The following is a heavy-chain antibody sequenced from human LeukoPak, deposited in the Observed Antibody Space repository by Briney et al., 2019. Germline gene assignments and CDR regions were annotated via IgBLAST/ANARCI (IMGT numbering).Heavy chain of an antibody. Sequence: SETLSLACTVSGGSIGRYYWSWIRQPPGKGLEWIGDIYGSGSTNYNPSLKSRVSMSADTSKNQISLNLKFVTAADTAVYYCARQTMLVGYANGLGFNYWGEGTLVTVSS. J-gene: IGHJ4*02. CDR3: ARQTMLVGYANGLGFNY. V-gene: IGHV4-59*01. CDR2: IYGSGST. D-gene: IGHD2-2*01. CDR1: GGSIGRYY.